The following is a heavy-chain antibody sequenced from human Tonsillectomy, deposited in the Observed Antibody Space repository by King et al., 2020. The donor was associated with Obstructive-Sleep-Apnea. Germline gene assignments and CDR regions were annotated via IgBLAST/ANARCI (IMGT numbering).Heavy chain of an antibody. CDR1: GFTFSSYS. CDR3: AREYSGYVVYYYGMDV. D-gene: IGHD5-12*01. CDR2: ISSSSSTI. V-gene: IGHV3-48*04. J-gene: IGHJ6*02. Sequence: VQLVQSGGGLVQPRGSLRLSCAASGFTFSSYSMNWVRQAPGKGLEWVSYISSSSSTIYYADSVKGRFTISRDNAKNSLYLQMNSLRAEDTAVYYCAREYSGYVVYYYGMDVWGQETTVTVSS.